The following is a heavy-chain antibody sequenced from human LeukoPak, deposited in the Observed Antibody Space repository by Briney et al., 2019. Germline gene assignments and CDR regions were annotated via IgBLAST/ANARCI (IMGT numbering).Heavy chain of an antibody. V-gene: IGHV4-61*02. CDR1: GDSISSGSYY. Sequence: PSETLSLTCTVSGDSISSGSYYWSWIQQPAGKGLEWIGRIYSNGDTKFNPSLKSRVTISLDTSKNQFSLKLSSATAADTAVYYCASRHSKQQPYYYYMDIWGKGTTVTVSS. CDR2: IYSNGDT. J-gene: IGHJ6*03. CDR3: ASRHSKQQPYYYYMDI. D-gene: IGHD6-13*01.